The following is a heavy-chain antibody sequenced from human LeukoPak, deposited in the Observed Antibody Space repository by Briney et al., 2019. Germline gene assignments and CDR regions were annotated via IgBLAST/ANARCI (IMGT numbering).Heavy chain of an antibody. J-gene: IGHJ4*02. CDR3: ARDWYG. V-gene: IGHV3-53*01. D-gene: IGHD6-13*01. Sequence: GGSLRLSCAVSGFTLSTYAMTWVRQAPGKGLEWVSVIYSGGSTYYADSVKGRFTISRDNSKNTLYLQMNSLRAEDTAVYYCARDWYGWGQGTLVTVSS. CDR1: GFTLSTYA. CDR2: IYSGGST.